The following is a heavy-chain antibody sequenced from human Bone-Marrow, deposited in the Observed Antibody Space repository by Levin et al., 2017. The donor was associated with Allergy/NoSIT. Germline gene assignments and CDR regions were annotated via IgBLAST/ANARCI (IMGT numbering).Heavy chain of an antibody. D-gene: IGHD6-19*01. CDR2: ISGSGTKT. Sequence: GGSLRLSCVGSGFIFSDFAMSWVRQAPGKGLEWVSGISGSGTKTYYADSVKGRVTVSRDNSQNTVYLQVDSLRVEDTAVYYCAGHSGGWYGRGWFDPWGQGTLVTVSS. J-gene: IGHJ5*02. CDR1: GFIFSDFA. CDR3: AGHSGGWYGRGWFDP. V-gene: IGHV3-23*01.